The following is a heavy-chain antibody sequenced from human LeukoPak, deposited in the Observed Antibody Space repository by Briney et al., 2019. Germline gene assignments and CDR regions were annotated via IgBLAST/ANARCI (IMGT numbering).Heavy chain of an antibody. CDR1: GGYVGSYY. CDR2: IYTSENT. J-gene: IGHJ6*03. D-gene: IGHD4-17*01. CDR3: AREGDYGDYSKSFYYMDV. V-gene: IGHV4-4*07. Sequence: SETLSLTCTASGGYVGSYYWSWLRQPAGKGLEWRGRIYTSENTDYNPSLKSRVTMSVDMSTSQFSLRLTSVTAADTAVYYCAREGDYGDYSKSFYYMDVWGKGTTVTVSS.